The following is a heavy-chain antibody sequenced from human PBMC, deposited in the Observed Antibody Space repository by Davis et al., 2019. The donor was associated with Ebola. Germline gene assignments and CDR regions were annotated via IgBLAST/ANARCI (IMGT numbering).Heavy chain of an antibody. CDR2: VFGNGFGA. J-gene: IGHJ4*02. CDR1: GFTFSNYA. V-gene: IGHV3-23*01. Sequence: PGGSLRLSCAASGFTFSNYAVSWVRQAPGKGLEWVSAVFGNGFGASYADSVKGRFTISRDNSKNTLYLQMNSLRVEDTAVYYCSQPTVAGPDRFDYWGQGTLVTVSS. D-gene: IGHD6-19*01. CDR3: SQPTVAGPDRFDY.